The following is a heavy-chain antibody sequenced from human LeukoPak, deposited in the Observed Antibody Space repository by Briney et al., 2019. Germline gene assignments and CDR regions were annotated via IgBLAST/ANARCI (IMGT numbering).Heavy chain of an antibody. J-gene: IGHJ4*02. V-gene: IGHV3-49*04. D-gene: IGHD3-22*01. CDR3: TRDLSGYYCDY. CDR1: GFTFGDYG. CDR2: IRSKAYGGTT. Sequence: GGSLRLSCTASGFTFGDYGMNWVRQAPGKGLEWVGFIRSKAYGGTTEYAASVKGRFTISRDDSKSIAYLQMNSLKTEDTAVYYCTRDLSGYYCDYWGQGTLVTVSS.